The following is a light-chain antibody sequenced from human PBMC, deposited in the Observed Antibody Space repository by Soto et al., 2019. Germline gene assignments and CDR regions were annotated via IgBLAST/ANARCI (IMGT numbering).Light chain of an antibody. CDR3: SSYTTSSTLV. Sequence: QSAQTQPASVSGSPGQSITISCTGTSSDVGGYNYVSWYRQHPGKAPKLMIYDVSNRPSGVSNRFSGSKSGNTASLTISGFQAEDEAYYYCSSYTTSSTLVFGGGTKLTVL. V-gene: IGLV2-14*01. CDR2: DVS. J-gene: IGLJ2*01. CDR1: SSDVGGYNY.